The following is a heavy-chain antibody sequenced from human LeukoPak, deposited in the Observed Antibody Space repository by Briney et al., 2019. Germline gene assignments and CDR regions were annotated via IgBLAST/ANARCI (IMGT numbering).Heavy chain of an antibody. CDR1: GFTFSDYY. CDR3: ARLRFGELRPLYYFDY. Sequence: GGSLRLSCAASGFTFSDYYMSWIRQAPGSGLEWLSYISSSSSYTVYADSVKGRFTISRDNAKNSLYLQMNSLRAEDTAVYYCARLRFGELRPLYYFDYWGQGTLVTVSS. V-gene: IGHV3-11*03. CDR2: ISSSSSYT. J-gene: IGHJ4*02. D-gene: IGHD3-10*01.